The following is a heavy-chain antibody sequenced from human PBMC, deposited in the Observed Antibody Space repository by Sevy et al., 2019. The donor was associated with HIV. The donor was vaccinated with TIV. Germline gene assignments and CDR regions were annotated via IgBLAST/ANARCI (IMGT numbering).Heavy chain of an antibody. CDR1: GGSITSLY. CDR2: IYYNDHI. V-gene: IGHV4-59*08. D-gene: IGHD1-26*01. Sequence: SETLSLTCTVSGGSITSLYWNWIRQPPGKGLEWIANIYYNDHIYYNPSLKSRVTLSLDTSKNQFSLRLSSVTAADTAMYYCAGENAWGRGYSWGQGTLVTVSS. CDR3: AGENAWGRGYS. J-gene: IGHJ4*02.